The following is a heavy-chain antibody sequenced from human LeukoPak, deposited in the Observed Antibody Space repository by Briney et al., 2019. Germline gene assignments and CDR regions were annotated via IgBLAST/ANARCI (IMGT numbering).Heavy chain of an antibody. CDR2: IYYNGST. Sequence: SETLSLTCTVSGGSISSYYWSWIRQPPGKGLEWIGYIYYNGSTNYNPSLKSRVTISVDTSKNQFSLKLSSVTAADTAVYYCARTRRDAFDIWGQGTMVTVSS. CDR3: ARTRRDAFDI. D-gene: IGHD6-25*01. V-gene: IGHV4-59*01. J-gene: IGHJ3*02. CDR1: GGSISSYY.